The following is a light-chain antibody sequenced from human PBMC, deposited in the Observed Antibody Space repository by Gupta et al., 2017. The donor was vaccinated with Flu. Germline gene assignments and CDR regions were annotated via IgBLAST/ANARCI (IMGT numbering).Light chain of an antibody. V-gene: IGKV1-5*03. CDR1: QTITNW. Sequence: DIQMTQSPSTLSASVGDSVTITCRASQTITNWLAWYQQKPGKAPKLLIYAASTLESGVPSRFSGSGSGTEFTLTITSLQPDDFATYYCQQENSFSYTFGQGTKLEIK. J-gene: IGKJ2*01. CDR2: AAS. CDR3: QQENSFSYT.